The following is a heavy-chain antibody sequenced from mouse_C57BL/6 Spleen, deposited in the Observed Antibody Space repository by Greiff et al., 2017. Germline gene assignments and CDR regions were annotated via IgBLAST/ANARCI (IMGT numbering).Heavy chain of an antibody. CDR1: GYSITSGYY. Sequence: EVQLVESGPGLVKPSQSLSLTCSVTGYSITSGYYWNWIRQFPGNKLEWMGYISYDGSNNYNPSLKNRISITRDTSKNQFFLKLNSVTTEDTATYYCARDGLSFYYAMDYWGQGTSVTVSS. CDR2: ISYDGSN. V-gene: IGHV3-6*01. J-gene: IGHJ4*01. D-gene: IGHD3-1*01. CDR3: ARDGLSFYYAMDY.